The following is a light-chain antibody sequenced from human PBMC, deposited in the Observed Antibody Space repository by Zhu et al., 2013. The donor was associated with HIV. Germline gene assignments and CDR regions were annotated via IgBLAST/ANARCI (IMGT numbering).Light chain of an antibody. V-gene: IGLV2-23*02. Sequence: QSALTQPASVSGSPGQSITISCTGTSSDVGGYNLVSWYQQHPGKAPKFLIYEVSKRPSGVSNRFSGSKSGNTASLTISGLQAEDDADYYCCSFAGSRIFYVFGTGTKVTVL. CDR2: EVS. CDR3: CSFAGSRIFYV. J-gene: IGLJ1*01. CDR1: SSDVGGYNL.